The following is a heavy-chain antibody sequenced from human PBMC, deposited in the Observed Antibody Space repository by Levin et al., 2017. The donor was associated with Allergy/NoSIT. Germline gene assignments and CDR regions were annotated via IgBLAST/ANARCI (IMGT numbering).Heavy chain of an antibody. CDR3: ARDNWFDS. J-gene: IGHJ5*01. CDR1: GFTFSDYM. V-gene: IGHV3-69-1*02. CDR2: ITSTNDR. Sequence: GGSLRLSCAASGFTFSDYMINWVRQAPGKGLEWVSSITSTNDRYYADLIKGRFTISRDNARNSVFLQMNSLGAEDTAVYYCARDNWFDSWGQGTVVTVSS.